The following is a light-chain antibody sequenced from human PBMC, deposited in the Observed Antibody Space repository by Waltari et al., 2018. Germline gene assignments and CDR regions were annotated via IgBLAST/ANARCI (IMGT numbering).Light chain of an antibody. V-gene: IGKV1-12*01. J-gene: IGKJ4*01. CDR3: QQGYNTPLT. Sequence: DIQMNQSPSSLFAFVGEKVTITCRAGQGISSWLAWYQQKPGKAPKLLIYAASSLQSGVPSRFSGSGSGTGYTLTISSLQPEDFATYYCQQGYNTPLTFGGGTKVEIK. CDR2: AAS. CDR1: QGISSW.